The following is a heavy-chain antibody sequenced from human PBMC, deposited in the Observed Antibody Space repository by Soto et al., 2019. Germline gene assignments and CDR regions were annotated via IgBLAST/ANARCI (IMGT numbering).Heavy chain of an antibody. CDR1: GYTFTSYD. Sequence: QVQLVQSGAEVKKPGASVKVSCKASGYTFTSYDINWVRQAPGQGLEWVGWMNPNSGNTGYAQKFRVRVTMTRNTSISTAYMELSGLRPEDTAVYYCARGPGYIAEGGSGWGQGTLVTVSS. CDR2: MNPNSGNT. D-gene: IGHD6-13*01. CDR3: ARGPGYIAEGGSG. J-gene: IGHJ4*02. V-gene: IGHV1-8*01.